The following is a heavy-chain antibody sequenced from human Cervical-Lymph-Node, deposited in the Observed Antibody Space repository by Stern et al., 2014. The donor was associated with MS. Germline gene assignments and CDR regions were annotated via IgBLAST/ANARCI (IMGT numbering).Heavy chain of an antibody. CDR1: GGTFSRYG. Sequence: QVQLGQSGAEVKKPGSSVKVSCKASGGTFSRYGISWVRQAPGQGLEWMGGIIPMFGTANYAQKFQGRVTITADESTSTAYMELSSLRSEDTAVYYCAREFNYDSSGYYFYYWGQGTLVTVSS. J-gene: IGHJ4*02. V-gene: IGHV1-69*01. D-gene: IGHD3-22*01. CDR3: AREFNYDSSGYYFYY. CDR2: IIPMFGTA.